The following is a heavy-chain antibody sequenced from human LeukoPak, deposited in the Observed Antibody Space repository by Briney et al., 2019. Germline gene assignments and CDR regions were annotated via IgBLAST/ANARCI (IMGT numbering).Heavy chain of an antibody. CDR2: IYYSGST. V-gene: IGHV4-31*03. CDR3: ARVDGSGYPAFDY. Sequence: SSETLSLTCTVSGGSISSGGYYWSWIRQHPGQGLEWIGYIYYSGSTYYNPSLKSRVTISVDTSKNQFSLKLSSVTAADTAVYYCARVDGSGYPAFDYWGQGTLVTVSS. CDR1: GGSISSGGYY. D-gene: IGHD3-22*01. J-gene: IGHJ4*02.